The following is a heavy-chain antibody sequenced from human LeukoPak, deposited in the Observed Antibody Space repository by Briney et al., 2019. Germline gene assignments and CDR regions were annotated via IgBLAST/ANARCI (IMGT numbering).Heavy chain of an antibody. CDR3: ARELQTDYGENIDY. J-gene: IGHJ4*02. CDR1: GLTLNSNY. CDR2: IYSGGST. D-gene: IGHD4-17*01. Sequence: TGVSLTLSCAASGLTLNSNYMSWVRQAPGKGLEWVSVIYSGGSTYYADSVKGRFTISRDNSKNTLYLQMNSLRAEDTAVYYCARELQTDYGENIDYWGQGTLVTVSS. V-gene: IGHV3-53*01.